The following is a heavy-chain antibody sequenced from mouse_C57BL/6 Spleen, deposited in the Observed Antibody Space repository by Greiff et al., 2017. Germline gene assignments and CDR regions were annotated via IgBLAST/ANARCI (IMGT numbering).Heavy chain of an antibody. J-gene: IGHJ3*01. CDR2: INPSTGGT. CDR1: GYSFTGYY. Sequence: VQLQQSGPELVKPGASVKISCKASGYSFTGYYMNWVKQSPEKSLEWIGEINPSTGGTTYNQKFKAKATLTVDKSSSTAYMQLKSLTSEDSAVYYCANYGSWFAYWGQGTLVTVSA. V-gene: IGHV1-42*01. CDR3: ANYGSWFAY. D-gene: IGHD1-1*01.